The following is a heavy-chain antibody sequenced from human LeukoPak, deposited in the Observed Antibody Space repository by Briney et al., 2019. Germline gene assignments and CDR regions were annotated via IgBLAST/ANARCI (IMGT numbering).Heavy chain of an antibody. V-gene: IGHV1-8*01. D-gene: IGHD3-10*01. J-gene: IGHJ6*02. Sequence: ASVKVSCKASGYTFTSYDINWVRQATGQGLEWMGWMNPNSGNTGYAQKFQGRVTMTRNTSISTAYMELSSLRSEGTAVYYCARGRGVVRGVVPRMYGMDVWGQGTTVTVSS. CDR1: GYTFTSYD. CDR3: ARGRGVVRGVVPRMYGMDV. CDR2: MNPNSGNT.